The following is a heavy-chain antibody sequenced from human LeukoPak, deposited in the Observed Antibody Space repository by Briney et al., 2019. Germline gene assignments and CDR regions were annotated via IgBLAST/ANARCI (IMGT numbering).Heavy chain of an antibody. CDR2: ISSSSSTI. CDR3: SGGFYPDAFDI. CDR1: GFTFSSFG. V-gene: IGHV3-48*04. Sequence: GGSLRLSCAASGFTFSSFGMNWVRQAPGKGLEWVSYISSSSSTIYYADSVKGRFTISRDNAKNTLYLQMNSLRAEDTAIYYCSGGFYPDAFDIWGQGTMVTVSS. J-gene: IGHJ3*02. D-gene: IGHD2/OR15-2a*01.